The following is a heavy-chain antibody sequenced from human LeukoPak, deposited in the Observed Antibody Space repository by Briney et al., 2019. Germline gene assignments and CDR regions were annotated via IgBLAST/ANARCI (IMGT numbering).Heavy chain of an antibody. D-gene: IGHD3-9*01. V-gene: IGHV4-59*01. CDR2: IYDSGST. CDR1: GGSISSYY. Sequence: SETLSLTCTVSGGSISSYYWSWIRQPPGKGLEWIGYIYDSGSTNYNPSLKSRVTISVDTSKNQFSLKLSSVTAADTAVYYCARAGRGYDILTGYYMGGIDYWGQGTLVTASS. CDR3: ARAGRGYDILTGYYMGGIDY. J-gene: IGHJ4*02.